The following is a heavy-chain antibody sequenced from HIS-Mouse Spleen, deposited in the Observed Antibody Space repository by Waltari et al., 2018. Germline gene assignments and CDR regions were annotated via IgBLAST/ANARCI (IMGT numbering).Heavy chain of an antibody. J-gene: IGHJ2*01. CDR2: IYYSGST. D-gene: IGHD6-13*01. V-gene: IGHV4-39*07. Sequence: QLQLQESGPGLVKPSETLSLTCTVSGGPIRRSLSYWGWIRQPPGKGLEWIGSIYYSGSTYYNPSLKSRVTISVDTSKNQFSLKLSSVTAADTAVYYCAREIPYSSSWYDWYFDLWGRGTLVTVSS. CDR1: GGPIRRSLSY. CDR3: AREIPYSSSWYDWYFDL.